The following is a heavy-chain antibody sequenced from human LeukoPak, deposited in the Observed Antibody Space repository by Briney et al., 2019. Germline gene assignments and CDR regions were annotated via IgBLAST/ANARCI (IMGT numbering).Heavy chain of an antibody. CDR2: IYHSGST. D-gene: IGHD2-15*01. CDR1: GGSISSSYW. CDR3: ARNSCPSGSCYDNRGYFDY. Sequence: SETLSLTCAVSGGSISSSYWWSWIRQPPGKGLEWIGEIYHSGSTNYNPSLKSRITISVDTSKNQFSLKLSSVTAADTAVYYCARNSCPSGSCYDNRGYFDYWGQGTLVTVSS. V-gene: IGHV4-4*02. J-gene: IGHJ4*02.